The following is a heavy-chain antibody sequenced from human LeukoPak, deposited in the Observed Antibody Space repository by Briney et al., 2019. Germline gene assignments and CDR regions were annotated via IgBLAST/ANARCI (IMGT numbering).Heavy chain of an antibody. J-gene: IGHJ4*02. D-gene: IGHD3-3*01. V-gene: IGHV3-48*03. CDR2: ISSSGSTI. CDR3: AKDGLEWLVPVDY. Sequence: PGGSLRLSCAASGFTFSSYEMNWVRQAPGKGLEWVSYISSSGSTIYYADSMKGRFTISRDNSKNTLYLQMNSLRAEDTAVYYCAKDGLEWLVPVDYWGQGTLVTVSS. CDR1: GFTFSSYE.